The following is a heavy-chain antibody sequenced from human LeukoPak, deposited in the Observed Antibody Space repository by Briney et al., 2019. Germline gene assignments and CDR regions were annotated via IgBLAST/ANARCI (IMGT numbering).Heavy chain of an antibody. V-gene: IGHV6-1*01. J-gene: IGHJ6*03. CDR1: GDSVSSNSAA. D-gene: IGHD6-13*01. CDR3: AREIGIAAAGHYYYYMDV. CDR2: TYYRSKWYN. Sequence: SQTLSLTCAISGDSVSSNSAAWNWIRQSPSRGLEWLGRTYYRSKWYNDYAVSVKSRITINPDTSKNQFSLQLNSVTPEDTAVYYCAREIGIAAAGHYYYYMDVWGKGTTVTVSS.